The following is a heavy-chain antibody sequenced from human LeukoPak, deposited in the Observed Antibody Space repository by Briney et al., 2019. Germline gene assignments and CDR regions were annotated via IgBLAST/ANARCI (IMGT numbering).Heavy chain of an antibody. CDR2: IIPIFGTA. D-gene: IGHD3-22*01. Sequence: SVKVSCKASGGTFSSYAINWVQQAPGQGLEWMGGIIPIFGTANYAQKFQGRVTITTDESTSTAYMELSSLRSEDTAVYYCARGAFYDSSGSPLGTWGQGTLVTVSS. CDR3: ARGAFYDSSGSPLGT. J-gene: IGHJ5*02. CDR1: GGTFSSYA. V-gene: IGHV1-69*05.